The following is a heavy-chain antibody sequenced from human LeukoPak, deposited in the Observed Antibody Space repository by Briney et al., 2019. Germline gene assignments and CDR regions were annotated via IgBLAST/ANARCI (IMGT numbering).Heavy chain of an antibody. D-gene: IGHD5-24*01. CDR3: ARGGKRWLQLVGFGY. V-gene: IGHV4-31*03. Sequence: SQTLSLTCTVSGGSISSGGYYWSWIRQHPGKGLEWIGYIYYSGSTYYNPSLKSRVTISVDTSKNQFSLKLSSVTAADTAVYYCARGGKRWLQLVGFGYWGQGTLVTVSS. CDR1: GGSISSGGYY. J-gene: IGHJ4*02. CDR2: IYYSGST.